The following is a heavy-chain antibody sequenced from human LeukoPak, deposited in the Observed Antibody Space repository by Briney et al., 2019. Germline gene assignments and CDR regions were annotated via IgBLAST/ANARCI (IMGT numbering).Heavy chain of an antibody. V-gene: IGHV3-30-3*01. CDR1: GFTFSSYA. CDR2: ISYDGSNK. D-gene: IGHD6-19*01. CDR3: ARDIGGSSGWYYFDY. J-gene: IGHJ4*02. Sequence: PGGSLRLSCAASGFTFSSYAMHWVRQAPAKGLEWVAVISYDGSNKYYADSVKGRFTISRDNSKNTLYLQMNSLRAEDTAVYYCARDIGGSSGWYYFDYWGQGTLVTVSS.